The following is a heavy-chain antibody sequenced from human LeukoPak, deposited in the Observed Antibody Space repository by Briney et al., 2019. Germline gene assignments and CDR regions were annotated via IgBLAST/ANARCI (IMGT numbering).Heavy chain of an antibody. J-gene: IGHJ5*02. CDR2: ISYDGSNK. Sequence: GRSLRFSCAASGFTFSSYAMHWVRRAPGKGLEWVAVISYDGSNKYYADSVKGRFTISRDNSKNTLYLQMNSLRAEDTAVYYCARGGDIVVVPAALIGWFDPWGQGTLVTVSS. CDR3: ARGGDIVVVPAALIGWFDP. CDR1: GFTFSSYA. D-gene: IGHD2-2*01. V-gene: IGHV3-30*04.